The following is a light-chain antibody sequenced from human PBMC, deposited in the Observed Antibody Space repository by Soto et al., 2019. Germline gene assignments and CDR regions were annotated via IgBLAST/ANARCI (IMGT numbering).Light chain of an antibody. V-gene: IGKV3-11*01. CDR3: QQRSNCPQT. CDR1: QSVSSS. J-gene: IGKJ2*01. Sequence: EIVLTQSPATLSLSPGERATLSCRASQSVSSSLAWYQQKPGQAPRLLIYDASNMATGIPARFSGSGSGTDFTLTISSLEPEDFAVYYCQQRSNCPQTFGQGTKLEIK. CDR2: DAS.